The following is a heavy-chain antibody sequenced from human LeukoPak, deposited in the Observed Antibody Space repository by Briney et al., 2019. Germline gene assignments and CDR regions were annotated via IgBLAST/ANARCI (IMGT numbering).Heavy chain of an antibody. J-gene: IGHJ4*02. CDR2: IIPIFGTT. Sequence: ASVKVSCKASGYTFTSYDINWVRQAPGQGLEWVGGIIPIFGTTNYAQKFQGRVTITPDKSTSTAYMELSSLRSQDTAVYYCVTVEIAGAARYYFDYWGQGTLVTASS. V-gene: IGHV1-69*06. CDR1: GYTFTSYD. CDR3: VTVEIAGAARYYFDY. D-gene: IGHD1-26*01.